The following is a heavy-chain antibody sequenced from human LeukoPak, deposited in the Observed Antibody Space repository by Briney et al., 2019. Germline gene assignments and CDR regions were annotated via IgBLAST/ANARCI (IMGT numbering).Heavy chain of an antibody. J-gene: IGHJ4*02. Sequence: ASVKVSCKASGYTFTSYGISWVRQAPGQGLEWMGWISAYNGNTNYAQKLQGRVTMTTDTSTSTAYMELRSLRSDDTAVYYCARVSGYCSSTSCSRPPDYWGQGTLVTVSS. CDR2: ISAYNGNT. D-gene: IGHD2-2*01. V-gene: IGHV1-18*01. CDR3: ARVSGYCSSTSCSRPPDY. CDR1: GYTFTSYG.